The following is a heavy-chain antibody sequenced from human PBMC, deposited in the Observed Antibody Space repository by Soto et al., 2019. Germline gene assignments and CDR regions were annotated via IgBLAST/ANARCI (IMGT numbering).Heavy chain of an antibody. CDR3: AKVIAAAGTWY. CDR2: ITGSGGST. CDR1: GFTFSSYG. D-gene: IGHD6-13*01. J-gene: IGHJ4*02. Sequence: GGSLILSCAASGFTFSSYGMSWVRQAPGKGLEWVSTITGSGGSTYYADSVKGRFTISRDNSKNTLFLQMNSLRAEDTAVYYCAKVIAAAGTWYWGQGTLVTVSS. V-gene: IGHV3-23*01.